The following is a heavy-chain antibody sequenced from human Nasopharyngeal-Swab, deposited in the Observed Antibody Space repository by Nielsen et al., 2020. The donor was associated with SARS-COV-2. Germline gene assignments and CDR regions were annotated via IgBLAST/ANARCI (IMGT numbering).Heavy chain of an antibody. CDR3: ARPYYDSSGYDAWFDP. J-gene: IGHJ5*02. D-gene: IGHD3-22*01. Sequence: SETLSLTCTVSGGSISSSSYYWSWIRQPPGKGLEWIGSIYYSGSTYYNPSLKSRVTISVDTSKNQFSLKLSSVTAADTAVYYCARPYYDSSGYDAWFDPWGQGTLVTV. CDR2: IYYSGST. CDR1: GGSISSSSYY. V-gene: IGHV4-39*01.